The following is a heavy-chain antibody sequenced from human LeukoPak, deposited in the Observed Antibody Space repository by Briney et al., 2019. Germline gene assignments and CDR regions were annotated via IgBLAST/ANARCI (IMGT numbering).Heavy chain of an antibody. J-gene: IGHJ4*02. Sequence: SETLSLTCTVSGVSVSSGSYYWSWIRQPPGKGLEWIGYIYYSGSTNCNPSLKSRVTISVDTSKNQFSLKLSSVTAADTAVYYCAREGSYFHYWGQGTLVTVSS. CDR1: GVSVSSGSYY. D-gene: IGHD1-26*01. CDR3: AREGSYFHY. V-gene: IGHV4-61*01. CDR2: IYYSGST.